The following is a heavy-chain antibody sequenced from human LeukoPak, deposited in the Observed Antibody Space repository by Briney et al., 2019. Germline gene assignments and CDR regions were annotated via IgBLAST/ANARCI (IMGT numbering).Heavy chain of an antibody. V-gene: IGHV3-30*02. CDR3: ATSTLILRLIFDY. CDR2: MRYDGSNR. Sequence: GGSLRLPCAASGFTFSSYGMHWVRQAPGKGLEWVAFMRYDGSNRNYADSVKGRFTISRDNSKNTLYLQMNSLRAEDTAVYYCATSTLILRLIFDYWGQGTLVTVSS. CDR1: GFTFSSYG. J-gene: IGHJ4*02. D-gene: IGHD4-17*01.